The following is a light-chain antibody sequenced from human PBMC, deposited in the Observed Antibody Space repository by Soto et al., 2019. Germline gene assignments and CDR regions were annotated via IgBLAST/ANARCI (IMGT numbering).Light chain of an antibody. J-gene: IGKJ5*01. CDR3: QLCFTLPIT. V-gene: IGKV1-39*01. Sequence: DIQVTQYTSSLSASVGDRVTITCRASQSIAGYLSWYQQKPGKAPKFLIYSASTLQRGVPSRFGGSGSGTDFTLTITVLQPEDFATYYTQLCFTLPITFGQGTRLEI. CDR1: QSIAGY. CDR2: SAS.